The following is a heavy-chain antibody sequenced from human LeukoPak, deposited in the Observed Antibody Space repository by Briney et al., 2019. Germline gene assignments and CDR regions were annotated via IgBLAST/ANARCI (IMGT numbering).Heavy chain of an antibody. CDR1: GGSFSGYY. V-gene: IGHV4-34*01. CDR3: ARRRRSYYYDSSGYCFDY. CDR2: INHSGST. J-gene: IGHJ4*02. D-gene: IGHD3-22*01. Sequence: PSETLSLTCAVYGGSFSGYYWSWIRQPPGKGLEWIGEINHSGSTNYNPSLKSRVTISVDTSKNQFSLKLSSVTAADTAVYYCARRRRSYYYDSSGYCFDYWGQGTLVTVSS.